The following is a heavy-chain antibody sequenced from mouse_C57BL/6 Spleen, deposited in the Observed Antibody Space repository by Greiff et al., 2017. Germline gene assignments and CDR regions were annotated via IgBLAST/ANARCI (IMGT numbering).Heavy chain of an antibody. CDR2: IDPANGNT. Sequence: VQLQQSVAELVRPGASVKLSCTASGFNIKNTYMHWVKQRPEQGLEWIGRIDPANGNTKYAPKFQGKATITADTSTNTAYLQLSSLTSEDTAIYYCARDPFITTRLYYFDDWGQGTTLTVAS. CDR1: GFNIKNTY. D-gene: IGHD1-1*01. V-gene: IGHV14-3*01. J-gene: IGHJ2*01. CDR3: ARDPFITTRLYYFDD.